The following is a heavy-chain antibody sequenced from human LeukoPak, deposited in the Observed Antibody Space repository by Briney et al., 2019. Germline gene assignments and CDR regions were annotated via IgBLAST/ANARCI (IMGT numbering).Heavy chain of an antibody. CDR1: GGSFSGYY. J-gene: IGHJ6*03. CDR3: ARPSYDNYYYYYMDV. D-gene: IGHD5-12*01. CDR2: IYHSGST. Sequence: TSETLSLTCAVYGGSFSGYYWSWIRQPPGKGLEWIGSIYHSGSTYYNPSLKSRVTISVDTSKNQFSLKLSSVTAADTAVYYCARPSYDNYYYYYMDVWGKGTTVTVSS. V-gene: IGHV4-34*01.